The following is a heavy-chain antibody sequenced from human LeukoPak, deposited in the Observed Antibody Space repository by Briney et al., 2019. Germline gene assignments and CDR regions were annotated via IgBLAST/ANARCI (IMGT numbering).Heavy chain of an antibody. CDR1: GYSISSGYY. CDR2: ISHSGST. CDR3: ARLRRSRLAEFDY. D-gene: IGHD3-3*02. Sequence: SETLSLTCTVSGYSISSGYYWGWIRQPPGEGLKWIGSISHSGSTYYNPSLKSRVTISVDTSKNQFSLKLSSLTAADTAVYYCARLRRSRLAEFDYWGQGTLVTVSS. J-gene: IGHJ4*02. V-gene: IGHV4-38-2*02.